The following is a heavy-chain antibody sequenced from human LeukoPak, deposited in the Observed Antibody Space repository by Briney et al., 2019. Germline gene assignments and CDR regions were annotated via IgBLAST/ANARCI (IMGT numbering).Heavy chain of an antibody. Sequence: SETLSLTCTVSGGSISGYYWSWIRQPPGKGLEWIGFIFYSGTTNYNPSLKSRVTISVDTSKNQFSLKLSSVTAADTAVYYCARGGWNKFDYWGQGTLVTVSS. V-gene: IGHV4-59*01. J-gene: IGHJ4*02. CDR2: IFYSGTT. D-gene: IGHD3-22*01. CDR3: ARGGWNKFDY. CDR1: GGSISGYY.